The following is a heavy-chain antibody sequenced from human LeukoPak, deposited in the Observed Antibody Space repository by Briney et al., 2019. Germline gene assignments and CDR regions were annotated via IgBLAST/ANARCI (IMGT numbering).Heavy chain of an antibody. CDR2: IFYNGET. V-gene: IGHV4-39*01. CDR1: GGSISSSRYF. CDR3: ARRIQDGGRSGWYADY. D-gene: IGHD6-19*01. J-gene: IGHJ4*02. Sequence: SETLSLTCTVSGGSISSSRYFWGWIRQPPGKGLEWIGTIFYNGETYNNPSLESRVTISVDTSNNQFSLRLNSVTDADTAVYYRARRIQDGGRSGWYADYWGQGALVVVSS.